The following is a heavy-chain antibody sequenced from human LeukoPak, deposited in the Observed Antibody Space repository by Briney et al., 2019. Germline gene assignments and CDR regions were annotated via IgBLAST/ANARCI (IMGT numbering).Heavy chain of an antibody. V-gene: IGHV3-53*01. D-gene: IGHD6-19*01. CDR2: IYSGGT. Sequence: GGSLRLSCAASGFTVSSNYMSWVRQAPGKGLEWLSLIYSGGTDYADSVKGRFTISRDNSENTLYLQINSLRAEDTAVYYCARDRRAVAGPREYYFDYWGQGALVTVSS. CDR1: GFTVSSNY. CDR3: ARDRRAVAGPREYYFDY. J-gene: IGHJ4*02.